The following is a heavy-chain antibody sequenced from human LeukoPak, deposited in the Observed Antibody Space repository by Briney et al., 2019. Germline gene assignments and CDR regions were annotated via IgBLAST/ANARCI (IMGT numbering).Heavy chain of an antibody. V-gene: IGHV1-2*02. D-gene: IGHD3-10*01. CDR1: GYTFTAYY. CDR3: ASLGLTIGFDH. J-gene: IGHJ4*02. CDR2: INPNNGGT. Sequence: GASVTVSCTTSGYTFTAYYVHWVRQVPGQGLEWMGWINPNNGGTNYAQKFQGRVTITSDTSISSAYMELTRLTSDDTAVYYCASLGLTIGFDHWGQGTLVTVSS.